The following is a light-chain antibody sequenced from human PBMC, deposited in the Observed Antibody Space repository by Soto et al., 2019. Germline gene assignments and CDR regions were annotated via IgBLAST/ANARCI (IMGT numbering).Light chain of an antibody. CDR3: QQSYSTPLT. J-gene: IGKJ4*01. CDR2: AAS. V-gene: IGKV1-39*01. CDR1: QPINNY. Sequence: DIQMTQSPASLSASVGDRVTITCRASQPINNYLNWYQQKPGEAPNLLIFAASGLQSGVPSRFTGSVSGTEYTLTIRGLQPADFATYFCQQSYSTPLTFGGGTKVEI.